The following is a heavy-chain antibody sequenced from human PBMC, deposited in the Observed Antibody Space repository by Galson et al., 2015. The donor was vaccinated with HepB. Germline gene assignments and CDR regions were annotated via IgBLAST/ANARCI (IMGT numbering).Heavy chain of an antibody. CDR1: GFTFSSYW. CDR2: IKQDGSEK. CDR3: ARVKEWDLPNHDYDD. Sequence: LRLSCAASGFTFSSYWMSWVRQAPGKGLEWVANIKQDGSEKYYVDSVKGRFTISRDNAKNSLYLQMNSLRAEDTAMYYCARVKEWDLPNHDYDDWGQGTRVTVSS. D-gene: IGHD1-26*01. J-gene: IGHJ4*02. V-gene: IGHV3-7*01.